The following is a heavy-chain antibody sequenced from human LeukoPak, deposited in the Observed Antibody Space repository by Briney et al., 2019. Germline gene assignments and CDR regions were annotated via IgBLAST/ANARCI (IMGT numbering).Heavy chain of an antibody. Sequence: SGTLSLTCTVSGGSISSYYWSWIRQPPGKGLEWIGYIYYSGSTNYNPSLKSRVTISVDTSKNQFSLKLSSVTAADTAVYYCARGGYSYGYHNWFDLWGQGTLVTVSS. CDR3: ARGGYSYGYHNWFDL. CDR2: IYYSGST. CDR1: GGSISSYY. D-gene: IGHD5-18*01. V-gene: IGHV4-59*01. J-gene: IGHJ5*02.